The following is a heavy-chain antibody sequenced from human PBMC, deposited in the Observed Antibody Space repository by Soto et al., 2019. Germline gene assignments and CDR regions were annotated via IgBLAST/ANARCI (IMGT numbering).Heavy chain of an antibody. V-gene: IGHV1-46*01. Sequence: ASVKVSCKASGYTFTSYSMHWVRQAPGQGLEWMGIINPSSGRTSYAQNFQGRVTMTSDTSTSIVYMEMSSLKSEDTAVYYCARDHNFGFILYAMDVWGQGTTVTVS. D-gene: IGHD2-15*01. CDR2: INPSSGRT. CDR3: ARDHNFGFILYAMDV. CDR1: GYTFTSYS. J-gene: IGHJ6*02.